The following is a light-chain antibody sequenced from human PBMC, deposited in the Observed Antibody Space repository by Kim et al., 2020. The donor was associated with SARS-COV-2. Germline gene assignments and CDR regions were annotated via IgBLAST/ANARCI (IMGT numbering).Light chain of an antibody. CDR3: AAWDDSLTGVV. J-gene: IGLJ2*01. CDR2: RND. CDR1: SSNIGSNF. Sequence: GQRVTISCSGGSSNIGSNFVYWYQQFPGTAPKLLIYRNDQRPSGVPDRFSGSKSGTSASLAISGLRSEDEADYYCAAWDDSLTGVVFGGGTQLTVL. V-gene: IGLV1-47*01.